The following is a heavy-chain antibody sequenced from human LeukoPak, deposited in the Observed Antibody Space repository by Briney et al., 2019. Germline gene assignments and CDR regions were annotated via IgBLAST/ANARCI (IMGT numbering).Heavy chain of an antibody. J-gene: IGHJ4*02. D-gene: IGHD3-9*01. CDR2: INPNSGGT. V-gene: IGHV1-2*02. CDR3: ATGRYFDWLLGNYFDY. CDR1: GYTFTGYY. Sequence: ASVKVSCKASGYTFTGYYMHWVRQAPGQGLEWMGWINPNSGGTNYAQKFQGRVTMTRDTSISTAYMELSRRRSDDTAVYYCATGRYFDWLLGNYFDYWGQGTLVTVSS.